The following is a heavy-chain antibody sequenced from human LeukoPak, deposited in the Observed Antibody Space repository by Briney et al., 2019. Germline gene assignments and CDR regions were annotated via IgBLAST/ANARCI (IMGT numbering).Heavy chain of an antibody. CDR1: GGTFSSYA. CDR2: IIPIFGTA. J-gene: IGHJ4*02. Sequence: SVKVSCKASGGTFSSYAISWVRQAPGQGLEWMGGIIPIFGTANYEQKFQGRVTITTDESTSTAYTELSSLRSEDTAVYYCARDGRDGYTDVAHFDYWGQGTLVTVSS. D-gene: IGHD5-24*01. CDR3: ARDGRDGYTDVAHFDY. V-gene: IGHV1-69*05.